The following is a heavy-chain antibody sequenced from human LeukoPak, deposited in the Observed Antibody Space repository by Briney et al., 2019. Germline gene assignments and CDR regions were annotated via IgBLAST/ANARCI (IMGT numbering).Heavy chain of an antibody. CDR2: VYYSGST. V-gene: IGHV4-59*08. CDR1: GDSITSYY. J-gene: IGHJ4*02. D-gene: IGHD6-13*01. Sequence: PSETLSLTCTVSGDSITSYYRSWIRQPPGKGLEWIGYVYYSGSTSYNPSLKSRVTISVDTSKKQFSLRLSSVTAADTALYYCARKGSNWSTQFDYWGQGTLVTVSS. CDR3: ARKGSNWSTQFDY.